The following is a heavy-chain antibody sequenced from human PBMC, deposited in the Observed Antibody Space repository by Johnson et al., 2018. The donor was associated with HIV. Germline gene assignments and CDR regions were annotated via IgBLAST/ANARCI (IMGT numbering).Heavy chain of an antibody. CDR2: ISSDGSNK. V-gene: IGHV3-30*18. CDR3: AKGVQASREVAFDI. Sequence: QVQLVESGGDLVQPGGSLRLSCAASGFTFSNYGMSWVRQAPGKGLEWVAVISSDGSNKYYADPVKGRFTISKDNSKNTLYLQMNSLRAEATAVYYCAKGVQASREVAFDIWGQGTMVTVSS. CDR1: GFTFSNYG. J-gene: IGHJ3*02. D-gene: IGHD3-10*02.